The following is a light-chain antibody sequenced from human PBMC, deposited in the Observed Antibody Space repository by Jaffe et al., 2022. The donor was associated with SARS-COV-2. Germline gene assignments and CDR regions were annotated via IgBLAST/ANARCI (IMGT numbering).Light chain of an antibody. CDR1: QDIRKD. CDR3: LQDNAYPRT. Sequence: AIQMTQSPSSLSASVGDRVIITCRASQDIRKDLGWYQQRPGQAPKLLIYAASTLHPGVSPRFSGSGSGTDFALTITGLQSEDFATYYCLQDNAYPRTFGQGTRVDVK. J-gene: IGKJ1*01. V-gene: IGKV1-6*01. CDR2: AAS.